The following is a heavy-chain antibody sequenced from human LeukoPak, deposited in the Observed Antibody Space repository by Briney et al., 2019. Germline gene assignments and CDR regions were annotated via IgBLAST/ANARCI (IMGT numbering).Heavy chain of an antibody. Sequence: GGSLRLSCAASGFTFSSYWMSWVRQAPGKGLEWVSSISSSGSYIYYSDSVKGRFTISRDNAKNSLYLQMNSLRAEDTALYYCARARSWSGSYFPYFDYWGQGTLVTVSS. V-gene: IGHV3-21*01. CDR2: ISSSGSYI. CDR3: ARARSWSGSYFPYFDY. D-gene: IGHD1-26*01. J-gene: IGHJ4*02. CDR1: GFTFSSYW.